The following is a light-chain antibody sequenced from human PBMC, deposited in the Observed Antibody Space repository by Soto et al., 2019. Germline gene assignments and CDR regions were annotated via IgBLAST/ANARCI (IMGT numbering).Light chain of an antibody. V-gene: IGKV3-20*01. CDR2: GAT. J-gene: IGKJ1*01. CDR3: QQYGSSVLT. Sequence: DIALTQSPGTLSLSPGDRAILSCRASQSVNSGSLAWYQQRPGQAPRLLIYGATIRATGIPDKFSGSGSGKDFSLTISRLEPEDFAVYYCQQYGSSVLTVGQGTKVEIK. CDR1: QSVNSGS.